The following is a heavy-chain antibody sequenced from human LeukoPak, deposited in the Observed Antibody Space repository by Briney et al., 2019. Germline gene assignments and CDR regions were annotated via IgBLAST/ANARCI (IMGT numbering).Heavy chain of an antibody. CDR3: ARDPSYYYDSSGKDAFDI. CDR2: ISSSSSTI. D-gene: IGHD3-22*01. CDR1: GFTFSSYS. J-gene: IGHJ3*02. Sequence: GGSLRLSCAASGFTFSSYSMNWVRQAPGKGLEWVSYISSSSSTIYYADSVKGRFTISRDNAKNSLYLQMNSLRAEDTAVYYCARDPSYYYDSSGKDAFDIWGQGTMVTVSS. V-gene: IGHV3-48*01.